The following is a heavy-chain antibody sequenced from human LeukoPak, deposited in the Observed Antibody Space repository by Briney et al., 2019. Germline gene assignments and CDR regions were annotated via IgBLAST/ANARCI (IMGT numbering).Heavy chain of an antibody. CDR1: GYTFTSYG. CDR2: MNPNSGNT. J-gene: IGHJ6*03. CDR3: ATSTASTHNYYYYYMDV. Sequence: ASVKVSCKASGYTFTSYGISWVRQAPGQGLEWMGWMNPNSGNTGYAQKFQGRVTITRNTSISTAYMELSSLRSEDTAVYYCATSTASTHNYYYYYMDVWGKGTTVTVSS. V-gene: IGHV1-8*03. D-gene: IGHD2-15*01.